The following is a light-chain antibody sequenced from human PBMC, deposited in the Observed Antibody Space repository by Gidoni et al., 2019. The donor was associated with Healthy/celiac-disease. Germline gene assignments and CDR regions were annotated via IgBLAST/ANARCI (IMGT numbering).Light chain of an antibody. CDR3: QQYYSTPLT. Sequence: DIVMTQSPDSLAVSLGERATINCKSSQNVLYSSNNKNYLAWYQQKPGQPPKLLIYWASTRESGVPDRFSGSGSGTDFTLTISSLQAEDVAVYYCQQYYSTPLTFGGXTKVEIK. V-gene: IGKV4-1*01. CDR2: WAS. J-gene: IGKJ4*01. CDR1: QNVLYSSNNKNY.